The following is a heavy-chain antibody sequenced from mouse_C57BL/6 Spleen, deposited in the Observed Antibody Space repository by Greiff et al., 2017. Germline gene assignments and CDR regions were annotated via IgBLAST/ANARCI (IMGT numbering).Heavy chain of an antibody. D-gene: IGHD1-1*01. CDR2: ISDGGSYT. J-gene: IGHJ2*01. CDR1: GFTFSSYA. V-gene: IGHV5-4*01. Sequence: EVQRVESGGGLVKPGGSLKLSCAASGFTFSSYAMSWVRQTPEKRLEWVATISDGGSYTYYPDNVKGRFTISRDNAKNNLYLQMSHLKSEDTAMYYCARDGTTVVAHFDYWGQGTTLTVSS. CDR3: ARDGTTVVAHFDY.